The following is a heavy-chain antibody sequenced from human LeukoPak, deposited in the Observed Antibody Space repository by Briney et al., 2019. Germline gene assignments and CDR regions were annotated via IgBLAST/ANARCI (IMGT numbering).Heavy chain of an antibody. Sequence: GGSLRLSCAGSGFIFNNYAMHWVRQPPGKGLEWVLGISWNSGSIDYADSVKGRFTISRDNAKNSLYLQMNSLRVEDTAFYYCAKDNRRHYTSGPNPDSLHWGQGALVTVSS. CDR1: GFIFNNYA. J-gene: IGHJ4*02. CDR3: AKDNRRHYTSGPNPDSLH. CDR2: ISWNSGSI. D-gene: IGHD6-19*01. V-gene: IGHV3-9*01.